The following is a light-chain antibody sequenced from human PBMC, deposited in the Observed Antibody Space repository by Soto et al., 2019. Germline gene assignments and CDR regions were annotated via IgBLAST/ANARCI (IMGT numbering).Light chain of an antibody. J-gene: IGLJ1*01. CDR2: EVN. CDR1: SSDVGGYNY. CDR3: SSYAGSSNV. V-gene: IGLV2-8*01. Sequence: QSVRPPPPSASGSPGQSVAISCTGTSSDVGGYNYVSWYQQHPGKAPKLMIYEVNKRPSGVPDRFSGSKSGNTASLTVSGLQAEDEADYYCSSYAGSSNVFGTGTKVTVL.